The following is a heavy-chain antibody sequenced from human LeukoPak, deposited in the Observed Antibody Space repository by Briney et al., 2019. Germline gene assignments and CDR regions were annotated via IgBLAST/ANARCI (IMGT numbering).Heavy chain of an antibody. CDR2: ISYDGSNK. J-gene: IGHJ4*02. CDR3: AKDLIPPYGDYVSYYFDY. CDR1: GFTFSSYA. Sequence: QPGGSLRLSCAASGFTFSSYAMHWVRQAPGKGLEWVAVISYDGSNKYYADSVKGRFTISRDNSKNTLYLQMNSLRAEDTAVYYCAKDLIPPYGDYVSYYFDYWGQGTLVTVSS. V-gene: IGHV3-30-3*01. D-gene: IGHD4-17*01.